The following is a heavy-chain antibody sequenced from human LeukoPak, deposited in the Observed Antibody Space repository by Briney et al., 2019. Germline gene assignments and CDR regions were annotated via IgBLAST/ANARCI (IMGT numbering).Heavy chain of an antibody. Sequence: PGGSLRLSCAASGFTFSSYAMHWVRQAPGKGLEYVSAISSNGGSTYYANSVKGRFTISRDNSKNTLYLQMGSLRAEDMAVYYRASSLSGGRRSGPEDDAFDIWGQGTMVTVSS. J-gene: IGHJ3*02. D-gene: IGHD3-10*01. CDR1: GFTFSSYA. CDR3: ASSLSGGRRSGPEDDAFDI. V-gene: IGHV3-64*01. CDR2: ISSNGGST.